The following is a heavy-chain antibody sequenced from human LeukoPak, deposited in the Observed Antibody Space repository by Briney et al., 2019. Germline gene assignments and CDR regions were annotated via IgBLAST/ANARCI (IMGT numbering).Heavy chain of an antibody. V-gene: IGHV3-53*01. J-gene: IGHJ4*02. D-gene: IGHD3-16*02. CDR3: ANDSVRYELSLRY. Sequence: GGSLRLSCAPSSLFVSSNYMIWVSQAPGKGLEWVSVIYSGGSTYYADSVKGRFTISRDNSKNTVYLQMNSLRAEDTTVYYCANDSVRYELSLRYWGQGTLVTVSS. CDR1: SLFVSSNY. CDR2: IYSGGST.